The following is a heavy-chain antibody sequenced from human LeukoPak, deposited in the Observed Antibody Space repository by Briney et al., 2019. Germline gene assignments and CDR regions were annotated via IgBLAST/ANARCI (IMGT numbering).Heavy chain of an antibody. CDR1: GYTFTGYY. Sequence: ASVKVSCKASGYTFTGYYMHWVRQAPGQGLEWMGWINPNSGGTNYAQKFQGRVTMTRNTSISTAYMELSRLRSDDTAVYYCASMVGDCEPLDVWGKGTTVTISS. CDR2: INPNSGGT. V-gene: IGHV1-2*02. CDR3: ASMVGDCEPLDV. J-gene: IGHJ6*04. D-gene: IGHD2-21*02.